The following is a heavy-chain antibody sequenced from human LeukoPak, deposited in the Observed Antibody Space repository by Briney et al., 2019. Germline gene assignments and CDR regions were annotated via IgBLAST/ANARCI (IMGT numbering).Heavy chain of an antibody. CDR2: IYHSGST. Sequence: SETLSLTCAVSGGSISSSNWWSWVRQPPGKGLEWIGEIYHSGSTNYNPPLKSRVTISVDTSKNQFSLKLSSVTAADTAVYFCARGPYSYDSSGAFDIWGQGTMVTVSS. CDR3: ARGPYSYDSSGAFDI. J-gene: IGHJ3*02. CDR1: GGSISSSNW. D-gene: IGHD3-22*01. V-gene: IGHV4-4*02.